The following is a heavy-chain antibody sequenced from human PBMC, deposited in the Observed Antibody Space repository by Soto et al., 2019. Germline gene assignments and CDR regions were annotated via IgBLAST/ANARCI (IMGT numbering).Heavy chain of an antibody. CDR1: GGSFSGYY. Sequence: SETLSLTCAVYGGSFSGYYWSWIRQPPGKGLEWIGEINHSGSTNYNPSLKSRVTISVDTSKNQFSLKLSSVTAADTAVYYCARHDDILSGYDYWGQGTLVTVSS. CDR3: ARHDDILSGYDY. CDR2: INHSGST. V-gene: IGHV4-34*01. D-gene: IGHD3-9*01. J-gene: IGHJ4*02.